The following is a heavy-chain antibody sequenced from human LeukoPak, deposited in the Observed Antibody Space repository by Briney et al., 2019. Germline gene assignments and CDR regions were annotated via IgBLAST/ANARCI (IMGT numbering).Heavy chain of an antibody. CDR3: AKDQGWNYFDY. J-gene: IGHJ4*02. V-gene: IGHV3-30*18. CDR2: ILYDGSNK. Sequence: GRALRLSCAASGFTFSSYGMHWVRQAPGKGLEWVAVILYDGSNKYYADSVKGRFTISRDNSKNTLYLQMNSLRAENTAVYYCAKDQGWNYFDYWGQGTLVTVSS. D-gene: IGHD2-15*01. CDR1: GFTFSSYG.